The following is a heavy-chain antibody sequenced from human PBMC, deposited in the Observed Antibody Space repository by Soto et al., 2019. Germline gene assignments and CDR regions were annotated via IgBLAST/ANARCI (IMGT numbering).Heavy chain of an antibody. Sequence: ASVKVSCKASGYTFTSYYMHWVRQAPGQGLEWMGIINPSGGSTSYAQKFQGRVTMTRDTSTSTVYMELSSLRSEDTAVYYCARDLAVRGVITSYYFDYWGQGTLVTVSS. CDR1: GYTFTSYY. J-gene: IGHJ4*02. CDR3: ARDLAVRGVITSYYFDY. V-gene: IGHV1-46*01. D-gene: IGHD3-10*01. CDR2: INPSGGST.